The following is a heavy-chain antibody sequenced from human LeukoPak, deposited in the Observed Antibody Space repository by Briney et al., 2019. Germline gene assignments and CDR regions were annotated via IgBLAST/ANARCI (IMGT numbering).Heavy chain of an antibody. CDR1: GGTFSSYA. CDR3: ARGPTPYGSGSYYNGGGFDP. V-gene: IGHV1-69*13. Sequence: ASVKVSCKASGGTFSSYAISWVRQAPGQGLEWMGGIIPIFGTANYAQKFQGRVTITADESTSTAYMELSSLRSEDTAVYYCARGPTPYGSGSYYNGGGFDPWGQGTPVTVSS. CDR2: IIPIFGTA. J-gene: IGHJ5*02. D-gene: IGHD3-10*01.